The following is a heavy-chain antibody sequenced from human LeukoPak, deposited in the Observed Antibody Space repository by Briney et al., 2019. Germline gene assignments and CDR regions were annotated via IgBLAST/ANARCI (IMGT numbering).Heavy chain of an antibody. CDR1: GGTFSSYA. V-gene: IGHV1-69*05. D-gene: IGHD3-3*01. CDR3: ASRLRFLEWPTNYSYYYMDV. Sequence: ASVKVSCKASGGTFSSYAISWVRQAPGQGLEWMGGIIPIFGTGNYAQKFQGRVTLTTDESTSTDYMELSRLRSEDTAVYYCASRLRFLEWPTNYSYYYMDVWGKGTTVTVSS. J-gene: IGHJ6*03. CDR2: IIPIFGTG.